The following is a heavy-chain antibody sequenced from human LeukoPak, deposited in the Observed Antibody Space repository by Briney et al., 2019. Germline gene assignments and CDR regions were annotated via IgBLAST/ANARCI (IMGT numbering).Heavy chain of an antibody. Sequence: GESLKISCKGSGYSFTSYWIGWVRQMPGRGLEWMGIIYPGDSDTRYSPSFQGQVTISADKSTSTAYLQWSSLKASDTAMYYCARGYCSGGSCYTPYYGMDVWGQGTTVTVSS. J-gene: IGHJ6*02. V-gene: IGHV5-51*01. CDR3: ARGYCSGGSCYTPYYGMDV. CDR2: IYPGDSDT. D-gene: IGHD2-15*01. CDR1: GYSFTSYW.